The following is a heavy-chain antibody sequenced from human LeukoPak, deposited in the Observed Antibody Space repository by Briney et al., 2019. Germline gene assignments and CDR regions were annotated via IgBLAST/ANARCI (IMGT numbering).Heavy chain of an antibody. J-gene: IGHJ5*02. CDR2: IRSKANSYAT. V-gene: IGHV3-73*01. CDR3: TRLCYDILTGYHNWFDP. D-gene: IGHD3-9*01. Sequence: GSLRLSCAASGFTFSGSAVHWVRQASGKGLEWVGRIRSKANSYATAYAASVKGRFTISRDDSKNTAYLQMNSLKTEDTAVYYCTRLCYDILTGYHNWFDPWGQGTLVTVSS. CDR1: GFTFSGSA.